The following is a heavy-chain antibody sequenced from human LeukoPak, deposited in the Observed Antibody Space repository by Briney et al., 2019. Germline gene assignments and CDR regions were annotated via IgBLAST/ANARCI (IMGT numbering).Heavy chain of an antibody. CDR3: ARGFGSGNYYYGWFDP. V-gene: IGHV4-30-4*01. CDR1: GGSISSGDYH. D-gene: IGHD3-10*01. CDR2: IHDSGST. J-gene: IGHJ5*02. Sequence: SETLSLTCTVSGGSISSGDYHWNWIRQPPGKGLEWIGFIHDSGSTLYNPSLKSRIIISRDVSRNQFSLQLTSVTAADTAVYYCARGFGSGNYYYGWFDPWGQGALVTVSS.